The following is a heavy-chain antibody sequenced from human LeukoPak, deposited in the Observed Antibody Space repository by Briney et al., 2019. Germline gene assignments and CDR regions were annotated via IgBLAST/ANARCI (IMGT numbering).Heavy chain of an antibody. J-gene: IGHJ4*02. CDR2: FYTSGST. V-gene: IGHV4-4*07. Sequence: SETLSLTCSVSGGSNSSYYWSWIRQPAGKGLEWIGRFYTSGSTNYNPSLKSRVTMSVDTSKNQLSLKLSSVTAADTAVYYCARDGYGDYYFEYWGQGTLVTVSS. CDR3: ARDGYGDYYFEY. CDR1: GGSNSSYY. D-gene: IGHD4-17*01.